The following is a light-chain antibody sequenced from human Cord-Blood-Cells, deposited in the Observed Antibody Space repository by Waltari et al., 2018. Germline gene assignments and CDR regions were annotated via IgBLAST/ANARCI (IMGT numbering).Light chain of an antibody. Sequence: EIVLTQSPATLSLSPGERATLSCRASQSVSSYLAWYQQKPGQAPRLLIYDASNRATGIQARFSGSGYGTDFTLTISSLEPEDFAVYYCQQRSNWLTFGGGTKVEIK. J-gene: IGKJ4*01. CDR1: QSVSSY. CDR3: QQRSNWLT. V-gene: IGKV3-11*01. CDR2: DAS.